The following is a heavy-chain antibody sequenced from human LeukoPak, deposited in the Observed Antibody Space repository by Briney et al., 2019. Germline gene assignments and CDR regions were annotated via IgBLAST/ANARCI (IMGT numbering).Heavy chain of an antibody. D-gene: IGHD3-9*01. CDR2: ISSSSSYI. CDR3: ARGTNYDILTGYYRLYYFDY. J-gene: IGHJ4*02. CDR1: GFTFSSYS. V-gene: IGHV3-21*01. Sequence: PGGSLRLSCAASGFTFSSYSMNWVRQAPGKGLEWVSSISSSSSYIYYADSVKGRFTISRDNAKNSLYLQMNSLRAEDTAVYYCARGTNYDILTGYYRLYYFDYWGQGTLVTVSS.